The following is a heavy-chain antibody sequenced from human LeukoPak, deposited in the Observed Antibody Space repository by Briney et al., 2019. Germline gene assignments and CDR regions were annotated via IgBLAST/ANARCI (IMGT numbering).Heavy chain of an antibody. V-gene: IGHV1-2*02. CDR1: GYTFTGYY. Sequence: ASVKVSCKASGYTFTGYYMHWVRQAPGQGLEWMGWINPNSGGTNYAQKFQGRVTMTRDTSISTACMELSRLRSDDTAVYYCARPSLRYCTNGVCYALDYWGQGTLVTVSS. D-gene: IGHD2-8*01. CDR2: INPNSGGT. J-gene: IGHJ4*02. CDR3: ARPSLRYCTNGVCYALDY.